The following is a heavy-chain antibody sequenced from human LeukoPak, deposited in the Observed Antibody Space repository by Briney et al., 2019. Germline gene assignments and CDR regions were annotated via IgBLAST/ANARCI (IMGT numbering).Heavy chain of an antibody. CDR3: ARSCGGGSCYPDY. CDR2: ITASGTNT. Sequence: GGSLRLSCAASRFTFGYYAMSWVRQAPGKGLEWLSAITASGTNTFYPDSVKGRFTISRDNSKNTLYLQINSLRAEDTAVYYCARSCGGGSCYPDYWGQGTLVTVSS. V-gene: IGHV3-23*01. D-gene: IGHD2-15*01. J-gene: IGHJ4*02. CDR1: RFTFGYYA.